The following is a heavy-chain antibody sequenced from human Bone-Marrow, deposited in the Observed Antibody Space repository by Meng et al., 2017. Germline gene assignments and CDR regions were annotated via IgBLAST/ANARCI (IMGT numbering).Heavy chain of an antibody. V-gene: IGHV3-23*01. D-gene: IGHD3-22*01. Sequence: GESLKISCAASGFTFSSYAMSWVHQAPGKGLEWVSAISGSGGSTYYADSVKGRFTISRDNSKNTLYLQMNSLRAEDTAVYYCAKDYYNSSGYYYVLWYFDLWGHGTLVTVSS. J-gene: IGHJ2*01. CDR3: AKDYYNSSGYYYVLWYFDL. CDR1: GFTFSSYA. CDR2: ISGSGGST.